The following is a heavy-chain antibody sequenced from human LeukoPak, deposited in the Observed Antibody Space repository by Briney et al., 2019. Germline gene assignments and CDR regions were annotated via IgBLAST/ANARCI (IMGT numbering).Heavy chain of an antibody. V-gene: IGHV3-53*04. J-gene: IGHJ4*02. Sequence: GGSLRLSCAASGFTVSSNYMSWVRQAPGKGLEWVSVIYSGNATYYADSVKGRFTISRHNSKNTLYLQMNNLRTEDTAVYYCARGKKWLRDYWGQGTLVTVSS. CDR2: IYSGNAT. D-gene: IGHD6-19*01. CDR3: ARGKKWLRDY. CDR1: GFTVSSNY.